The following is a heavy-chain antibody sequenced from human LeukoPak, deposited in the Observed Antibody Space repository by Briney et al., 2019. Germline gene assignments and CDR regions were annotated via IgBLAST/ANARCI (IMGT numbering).Heavy chain of an antibody. CDR1: GFTFSSYA. Sequence: GGSLRLSCAASGFTFSSYAMSWVRQAPGKGLEWVSYISSSGSTIYYADSVKGRFTISRDNAKNSLYLQMNSLRAEDTAVYYCARPQGDYYMDVWGKGTTVTVSS. CDR2: ISSSGSTI. CDR3: ARPQGDYYMDV. J-gene: IGHJ6*03. V-gene: IGHV3-48*04.